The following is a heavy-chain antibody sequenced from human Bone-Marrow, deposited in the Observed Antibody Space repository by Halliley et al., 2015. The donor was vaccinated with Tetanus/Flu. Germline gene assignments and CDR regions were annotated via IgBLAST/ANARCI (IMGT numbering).Heavy chain of an antibody. Sequence: LEWLGRTSYRSKWFNDYAVSVKSRISINPDTSKNQFSLQLNSVTPDDTAVYYCARSVPHFDSWGQGTLVTVSS. CDR2: TSYRSKWFN. V-gene: IGHV6-1*01. D-gene: IGHD1-1*01. CDR3: ARSVPHFDS. J-gene: IGHJ4*02.